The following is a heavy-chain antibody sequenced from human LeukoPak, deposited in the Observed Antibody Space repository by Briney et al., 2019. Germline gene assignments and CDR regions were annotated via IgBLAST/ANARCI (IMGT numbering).Heavy chain of an antibody. D-gene: IGHD1-26*01. V-gene: IGHV3-53*01. Sequence: GGSLRLSCAASGFTVTSAYMNWVRQAPGKGLEWISVIYPGVGTYYADSVKGQFTISRDNSKNTLYLQLNSLRAEDTAVYYCAKEGVSVGAQRGYYMDVWGNGTTVTVS. CDR1: GFTVTSAY. CDR2: IYPGVGT. J-gene: IGHJ6*03. CDR3: AKEGVSVGAQRGYYMDV.